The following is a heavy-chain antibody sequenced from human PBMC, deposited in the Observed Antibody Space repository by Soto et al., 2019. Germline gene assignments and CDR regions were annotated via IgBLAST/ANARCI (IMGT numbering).Heavy chain of an antibody. CDR2: IYSSGIT. CDR3: VRDGTKTLRDWFDP. Sequence: PSESLSLTCRVSGGTISGYYWTWIRHPAGKGLEWIGRIYSSGITKYNPSLQSRVMMSVDTSKKQFSLKLRSVSAADTAVYYCVRDGTKTLRDWFDPWGQGISVPVSS. CDR1: GGTISGYY. J-gene: IGHJ5*02. D-gene: IGHD1-1*01. V-gene: IGHV4-4*07.